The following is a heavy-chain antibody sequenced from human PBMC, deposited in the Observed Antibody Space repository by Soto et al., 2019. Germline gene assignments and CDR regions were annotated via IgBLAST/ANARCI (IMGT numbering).Heavy chain of an antibody. Sequence: ASVRVACKASGYTFTCDDINWVRQATGQGLEWMGWINLKSGNTGHAQKFQGRVTMTMDTSISTAYMELNSLRSDDTAVYYCARAAASLDPWGQGTLVTVSS. CDR3: ARAAASLDP. CDR1: GYTFTCDD. D-gene: IGHD6-25*01. CDR2: INLKSGNT. V-gene: IGHV1-8*01. J-gene: IGHJ5*02.